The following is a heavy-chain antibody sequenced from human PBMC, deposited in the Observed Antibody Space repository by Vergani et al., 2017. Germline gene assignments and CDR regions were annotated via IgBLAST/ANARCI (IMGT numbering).Heavy chain of an antibody. Sequence: EVQLVESGGGLVKPGGSLRLSCAASGFTFSSYSMSWVRQAPGKGLEWVSAISGSGGSTYYADSVKGRFTISRDNSKNTLYLQMNSLRAEDTAVYYCAKDSKVYCTNGVCYTIDYWGQGTLVTVSS. V-gene: IGHV3-23*04. CDR1: GFTFSSYS. CDR3: AKDSKVYCTNGVCYTIDY. D-gene: IGHD2-8*01. J-gene: IGHJ4*02. CDR2: ISGSGGST.